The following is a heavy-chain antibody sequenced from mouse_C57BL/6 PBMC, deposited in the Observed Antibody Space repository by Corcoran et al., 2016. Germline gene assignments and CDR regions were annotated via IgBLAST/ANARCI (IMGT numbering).Heavy chain of an antibody. Sequence: QIQLVQSGPELKKPGETVKISCKASGYTFTTYGMSWVKQAPGKGLKWMGWINTYSGVPTYADDFKGRFAFSLETSASTAYLQINNLKKEDTATYFCARWDDGPYYYAMDYWGQGTSVTVSS. D-gene: IGHD2-3*01. V-gene: IGHV9-3*01. J-gene: IGHJ4*01. CDR2: INTYSGVP. CDR1: GYTFTTYG. CDR3: ARWDDGPYYYAMDY.